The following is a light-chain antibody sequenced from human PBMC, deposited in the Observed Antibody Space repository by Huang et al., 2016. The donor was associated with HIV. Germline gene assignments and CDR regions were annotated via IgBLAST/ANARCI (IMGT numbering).Light chain of an antibody. Sequence: DIVMTQSPLSLPVTPGEPASISCRASQSLLNSNGYNYLDWYLQKPGQSPQLLMYLAANRASGVPDRFSGSGSVVDFTLKISRVEAEDAEVYYCMLSLQTPRTFGQGTRLEIK. CDR3: MLSLQTPRT. CDR2: LAA. CDR1: QSLLNSNGYNY. J-gene: IGKJ5*01. V-gene: IGKV2-28*01.